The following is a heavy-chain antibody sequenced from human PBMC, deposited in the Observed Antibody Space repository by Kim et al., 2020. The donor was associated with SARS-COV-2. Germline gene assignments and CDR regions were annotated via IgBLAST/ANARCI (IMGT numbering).Heavy chain of an antibody. V-gene: IGHV1-2*06. CDR3: ARARPGIAVAGTGYFQH. Sequence: ASVKVSCKASGYTFTGYYMHWVRQAPGQGLEWMGRINPNSGGTNYAQKFQGRVTMTRDTSISTAYMELSRLRSDDTAVYYCARARPGIAVAGTGYFQHWGQGTLVTVSS. D-gene: IGHD6-19*01. J-gene: IGHJ1*01. CDR1: GYTFTGYY. CDR2: INPNSGGT.